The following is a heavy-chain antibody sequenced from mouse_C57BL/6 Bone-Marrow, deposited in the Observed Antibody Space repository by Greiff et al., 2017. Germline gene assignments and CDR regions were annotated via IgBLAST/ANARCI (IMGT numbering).Heavy chain of an antibody. CDR1: GFTFSDYY. J-gene: IGHJ3*01. CDR2: INYDGSST. V-gene: IGHV5-16*01. D-gene: IGHD1-1*01. Sequence: EVKLVESEGGLVQPGSSMKLSCTASGFTFSDYYMAWVRQVPEKGLEWVANINYDGSSTYYLDSLKSRFIISRDNAKNILYLQMSSLKSEDTATDYCARGHSSLAWFAYWGQGTLVTVSA. CDR3: ARGHSSLAWFAY.